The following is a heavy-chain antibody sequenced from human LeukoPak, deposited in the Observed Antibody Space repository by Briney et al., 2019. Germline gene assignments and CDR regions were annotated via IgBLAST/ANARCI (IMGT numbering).Heavy chain of an antibody. CDR2: ISNSGSII. Sequence: GGSLRLSCAASGFTFSDYYMTWIRQAPGKGLEWLSYISNSGSIIYYADSVKGRFTISRDNAKNSLYLQMNSLRAEDTAVYYCARDRGGGWYVDHWGQGTLVTV. CDR3: ARDRGGGWYVDH. D-gene: IGHD6-19*01. J-gene: IGHJ4*02. CDR1: GFTFSDYY. V-gene: IGHV3-11*01.